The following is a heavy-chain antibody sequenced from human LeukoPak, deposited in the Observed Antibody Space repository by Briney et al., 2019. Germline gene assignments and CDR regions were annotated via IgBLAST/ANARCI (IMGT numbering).Heavy chain of an antibody. V-gene: IGHV3-48*03. D-gene: IGHD3-22*01. J-gene: IGHJ1*01. CDR1: GFTFSSFE. CDR2: ISSSGSTK. Sequence: GGSLRLSCAASGFTFSSFEMNWVRQAPGKGLEWVSHISSSGSTKYFADSVRGRFTISRDNAKNSLYLQMNSLRAEDTAVYYCASLTYYFDSSGYYPGYFQHWGQGTLVTVSS. CDR3: ASLTYYFDSSGYYPGYFQH.